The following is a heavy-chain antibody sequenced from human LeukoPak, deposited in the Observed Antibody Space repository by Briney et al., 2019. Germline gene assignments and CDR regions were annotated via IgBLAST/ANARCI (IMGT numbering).Heavy chain of an antibody. J-gene: IGHJ4*02. V-gene: IGHV3-48*01. CDR1: GFTFSSYG. Sequence: PGGSLRLSCAASGFTFSSYGMNWVRQAPGKGLEWVSYISPSSSTMYYADSGKGRFTISRGNAKNPLYLQMNSLRAEDTAVYYCAREHTPYGSGCTAAYWGQGTLVTVSS. D-gene: IGHD6-19*01. CDR3: AREHTPYGSGCTAAY. CDR2: ISPSSSTM.